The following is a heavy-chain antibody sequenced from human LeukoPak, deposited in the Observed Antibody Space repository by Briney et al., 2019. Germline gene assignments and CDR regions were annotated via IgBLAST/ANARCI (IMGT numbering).Heavy chain of an antibody. V-gene: IGHV1-18*01. J-gene: IGHJ6*03. CDR2: ISAYNGNT. D-gene: IGHD3-22*01. CDR3: ARVPYYYDSSGEALYYYYYMDV. CDR1: GYTFTSYA. Sequence: GASVKVSCKASGYTFTSYAMHWVRQAPGQRLEWMGWISAYNGNTNYAQKLQGRVTMTTDTSTSTAYMELRSLRSDDTAVYYCARVPYYYDSSGEALYYYYYMDVWGKGTTVTVSS.